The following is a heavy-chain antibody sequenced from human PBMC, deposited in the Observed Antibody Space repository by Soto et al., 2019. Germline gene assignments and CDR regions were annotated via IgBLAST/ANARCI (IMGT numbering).Heavy chain of an antibody. CDR1: GFTFSSYG. CDR2: VANDGGNQ. Sequence: QVQLVESGGGVVQPGRSLRLSCAASGFTFSSYGMQWVRQSPGEGPEWVAIVANDGGNQYYAESVKGRFTISRDNSKTTVFLEMDSLRPEDTAVYYCARSSGGSSWYPPDSWGQGTLVTVSS. V-gene: IGHV3-30*03. CDR3: ARSSGGSSWYPPDS. D-gene: IGHD6-13*01. J-gene: IGHJ4*02.